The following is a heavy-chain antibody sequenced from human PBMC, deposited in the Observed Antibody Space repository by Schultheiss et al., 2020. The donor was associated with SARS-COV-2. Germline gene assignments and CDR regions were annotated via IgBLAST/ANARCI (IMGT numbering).Heavy chain of an antibody. D-gene: IGHD6-13*01. CDR2: IYPGDSDT. CDR1: GYSFTSYW. Sequence: GESLKISCKGSGYSFTSYWIGWVRQMPGKGLEWMGIIYPGDSDTRDSPSFQGQVTISADKSISTAYLQWSSLKASDTAMYYCARRGIAAANYFDYWGQGTLVTVSS. V-gene: IGHV5-51*01. CDR3: ARRGIAAANYFDY. J-gene: IGHJ4*02.